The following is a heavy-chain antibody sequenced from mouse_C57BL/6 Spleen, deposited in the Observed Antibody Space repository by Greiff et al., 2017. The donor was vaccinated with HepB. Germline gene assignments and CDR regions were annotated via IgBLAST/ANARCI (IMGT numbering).Heavy chain of an antibody. CDR1: GFSLTSSG. CDR3: ASELSWFAY. Sequence: VKLVESGPGLVQPSQSLSITCPVSGFSLTSSGVPWVRQSPGKGLEWLGVIWRGGSTDYNAAFMSRLSITKDNSKSQVFFKMNSLQADDTAIYYCASELSWFAYWGQGTLVTVSA. CDR2: IWRGGST. J-gene: IGHJ3*01. V-gene: IGHV2-5*01.